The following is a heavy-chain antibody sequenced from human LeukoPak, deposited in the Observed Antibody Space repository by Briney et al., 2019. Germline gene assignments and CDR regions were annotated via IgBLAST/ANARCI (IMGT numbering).Heavy chain of an antibody. J-gene: IGHJ4*02. CDR1: GYTFTSYG. Sequence: GASVKVSCKASGYTFTSYGISWVRQAPAQGLEWMGWISAYNGNTNYAQKLQGRVTMTTDTSTSTAYMELRSLRSDDTAVYYCARGPEEYNWNDGGNYFDYWGQGTLVTVSS. D-gene: IGHD1-1*01. CDR2: ISAYNGNT. CDR3: ARGPEEYNWNDGGNYFDY. V-gene: IGHV1-18*01.